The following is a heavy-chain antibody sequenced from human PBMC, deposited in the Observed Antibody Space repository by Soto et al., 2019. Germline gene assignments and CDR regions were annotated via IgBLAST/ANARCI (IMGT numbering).Heavy chain of an antibody. CDR1: GYSFTSYW. V-gene: IGHV5-51*03. D-gene: IGHD3-16*01. Sequence: EVQLVQSGAEVKKPGESLKISCKGSGYSFTSYWIGWVRQMPGKGLEWMGIIYPGDSDTRYSPSFQGQDTISPDKSISTAYLQWSSLKASDTDMYYCARVRLIQTQRRPSWFDPWGQGTLVTVSS. CDR3: ARVRLIQTQRRPSWFDP. CDR2: IYPGDSDT. J-gene: IGHJ5*02.